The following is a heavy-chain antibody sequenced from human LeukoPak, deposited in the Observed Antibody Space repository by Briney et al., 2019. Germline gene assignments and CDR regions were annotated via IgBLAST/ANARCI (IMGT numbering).Heavy chain of an antibody. D-gene: IGHD2-2*02. CDR2: IIPIFGIA. Sequence: SVKVSCKASGGTFSSYAISWVRQAPGQGLEWMGRIIPIFGIANYAQKFRGRVPITADKSTSTAYMELSSLRSEDTAVYYCAIAPVLRSTSWNTPRGHVMDVWGQGTTVTVSS. J-gene: IGHJ6*02. CDR1: GGTFSSYA. CDR3: AIAPVLRSTSWNTPRGHVMDV. V-gene: IGHV1-69*04.